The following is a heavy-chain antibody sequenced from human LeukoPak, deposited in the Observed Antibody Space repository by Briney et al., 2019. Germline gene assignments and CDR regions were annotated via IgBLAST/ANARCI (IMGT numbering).Heavy chain of an antibody. CDR2: FDPEDGET. D-gene: IGHD3-22*01. CDR1: GYTLTELS. J-gene: IGHJ4*02. Sequence: GASVKVSCKVSGYTLTELSMHWVRQAPGKGLEWMGGFDPEDGETIYAQKFQGRVTMTEDTSTDTAYMELSSLRSEDTAVYYCARAQLDYDSSGYTYWGQGTLVTVSS. V-gene: IGHV1-24*01. CDR3: ARAQLDYDSSGYTY.